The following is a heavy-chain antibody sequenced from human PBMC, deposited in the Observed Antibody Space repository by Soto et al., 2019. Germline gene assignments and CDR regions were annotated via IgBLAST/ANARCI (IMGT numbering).Heavy chain of an antibody. J-gene: IGHJ4*02. D-gene: IGHD3-10*01. CDR1: GGSISSYY. CDR3: ARGITYYYGSGSYSPYYFDC. V-gene: IGHV4-59*01. CDR2: IYYSGST. Sequence: QVQLQESGPGLVKPSETLSLTCTVSGGSISSYYWSWIRQPPGKGLEWIGYIYYSGSTNYNPSLKSRVTISVDTSKNQFSLKLSSVTAADTAVYYCARGITYYYGSGSYSPYYFDCWGQGTLVTVSS.